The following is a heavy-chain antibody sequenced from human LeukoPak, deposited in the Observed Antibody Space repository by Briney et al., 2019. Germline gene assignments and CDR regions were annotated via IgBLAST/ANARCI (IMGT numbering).Heavy chain of an antibody. CDR2: ISGSGGST. D-gene: IGHD5-18*01. CDR1: GFTFSSYA. J-gene: IGHJ4*02. V-gene: IGHV3-23*01. Sequence: GGSLRLSCVASGFTFSSYAMSWVRQAPGKGLEWVSGISGSGGSTYYADPVKGRFTISRDNSKNTLYLQMNSLRAEDTAVYYCAKQFGYTYGDFDYWGQGTLVTVSS. CDR3: AKQFGYTYGDFDY.